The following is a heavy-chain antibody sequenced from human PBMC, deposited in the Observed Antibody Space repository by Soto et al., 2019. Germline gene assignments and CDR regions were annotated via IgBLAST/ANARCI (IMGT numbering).Heavy chain of an antibody. Sequence: GASVKVSCKASGYTFTGYYMHWVRQAPGQGLEWMGWINPNSGGTNYAQKFQGWVTMTRDTSISTAYMELSRLRSDDTAVYYCARALKSTYRGYSFMDVWGQGTTVTVSS. CDR3: ARALKSTYRGYSFMDV. D-gene: IGHD5-18*01. V-gene: IGHV1-2*04. J-gene: IGHJ6*02. CDR2: INPNSGGT. CDR1: GYTFTGYY.